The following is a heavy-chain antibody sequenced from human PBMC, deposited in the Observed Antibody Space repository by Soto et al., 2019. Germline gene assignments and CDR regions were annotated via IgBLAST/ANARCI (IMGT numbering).Heavy chain of an antibody. D-gene: IGHD2-15*01. V-gene: IGHV1-69*06. CDR2: IIPIFGTA. Sequence: QVQLVQSGAEVKKPGSSVKVSCKASGGTFSSYAISWVRQAPGQGLEWMGGIIPIFGTANYAQKFQGRVTITADKSTSAAYMELSSLRSEDTAVYYCARGAYCSGGSCYVVARYWGQGTLVTVSS. CDR3: ARGAYCSGGSCYVVARY. CDR1: GGTFSSYA. J-gene: IGHJ4*02.